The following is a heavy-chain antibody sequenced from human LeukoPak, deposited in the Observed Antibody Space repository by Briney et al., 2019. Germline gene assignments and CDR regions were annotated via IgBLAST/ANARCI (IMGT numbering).Heavy chain of an antibody. J-gene: IGHJ4*02. Sequence: PSETLSLTCTVSGGSISSGGYYWSWIRQHPGKGLEWIGYIYYSGSTYYNPSLKSRVTISVDTSKNQFSLKLSSVTAADTAVYYCAKVGTTHIRSYFDLWGQGTLVTVSS. V-gene: IGHV4-31*03. D-gene: IGHD1-14*01. CDR3: AKVGTTHIRSYFDL. CDR1: GGSISSGGYY. CDR2: IYYSGST.